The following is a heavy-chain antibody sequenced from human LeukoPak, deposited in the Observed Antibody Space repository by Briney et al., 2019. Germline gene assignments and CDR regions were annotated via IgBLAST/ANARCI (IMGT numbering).Heavy chain of an antibody. CDR1: GYTFTGYY. D-gene: IGHD6-13*01. V-gene: IGHV1-2*02. J-gene: IGHJ4*02. CDR3: ASRKQQLVRSGHSFDY. CDR2: INPNSGGT. Sequence: ASVKVSCKASGYTFTGYYMNWVRQAPGQGLEWMGWINPNSGGTNYAQKFQGRVTMTGDTSISTAYMELSSLRSDDTAVYYCASRKQQLVRSGHSFDYWGQGTLVTVSS.